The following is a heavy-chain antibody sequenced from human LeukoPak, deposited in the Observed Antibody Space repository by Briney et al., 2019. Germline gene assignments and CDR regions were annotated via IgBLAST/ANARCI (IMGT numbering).Heavy chain of an antibody. Sequence: GGSLRLSCAASGFTFSSYWMHWVRHAPGKGLVWVSRIFSDASSTNYADSVKGRFTISRDNAKNTLYLQMNSLRADDTGVYYCARVLPNSGRYFDYWGQGTLVTVSS. V-gene: IGHV3-74*01. J-gene: IGHJ4*02. CDR1: GFTFSSYW. CDR3: ARVLPNSGRYFDY. CDR2: IFSDASST. D-gene: IGHD6-19*01.